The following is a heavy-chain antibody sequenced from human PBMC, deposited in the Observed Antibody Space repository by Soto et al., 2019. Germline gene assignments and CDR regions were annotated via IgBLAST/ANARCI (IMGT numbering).Heavy chain of an antibody. CDR2: IYYIGTT. J-gene: IGHJ4*02. V-gene: IGHV4-61*01. CDR1: DGSVNSGNYY. D-gene: IGHD3-16*01. CDR3: AREEKQLSRYGGDFDY. Sequence: QVQLQESGPGLVKPSETLSLTCSVSDGSVNSGNYYWSWIRQPPGKGLEWIGHIYYIGTTNYNPSLKSPVTISVDTSKNQFSLKVASVTAADTAVYFCAREEKQLSRYGGDFDYWGQGILVTVSS.